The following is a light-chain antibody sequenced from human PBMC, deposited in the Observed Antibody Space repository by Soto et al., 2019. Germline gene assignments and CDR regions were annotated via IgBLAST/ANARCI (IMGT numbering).Light chain of an antibody. J-gene: IGKJ2*01. Sequence: EIVMTQSPATLSVSPGERATLSCRASQSVSSNLAWYQQQPGQAPRLLIYGASIRATGIPARFSGSGSGTEFTLTISSLQFEDFAVYYCQQYNNWPPMYTFGQGTKLEIK. CDR2: GAS. CDR3: QQYNNWPPMYT. V-gene: IGKV3-15*01. CDR1: QSVSSN.